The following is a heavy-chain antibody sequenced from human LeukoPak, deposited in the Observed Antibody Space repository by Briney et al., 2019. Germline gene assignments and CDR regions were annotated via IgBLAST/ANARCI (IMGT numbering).Heavy chain of an antibody. J-gene: IGHJ4*02. CDR3: ARVSRSSSSVRIYYFDY. V-gene: IGHV1-18*01. Sequence: ASVKVSCKASGYTFTSYGISWVRQAPGQGLEWMGWISAYNGNTNYAQKLQGRVTMTTDTSTSTAYMELRSLRSDDTAVYYCARVSRSSSSVRIYYFDYWGQGTLVTVSS. CDR2: ISAYNGNT. D-gene: IGHD6-6*01. CDR1: GYTFTSYG.